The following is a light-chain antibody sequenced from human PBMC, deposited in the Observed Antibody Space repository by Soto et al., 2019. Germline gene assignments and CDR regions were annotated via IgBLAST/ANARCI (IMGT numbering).Light chain of an antibody. Sequence: QSVLTQPPSASGTPGQRVIISCSGSSSNLGSNSGNWYQQLPGTAPKLLIYNTYQRPLGVPDRFSGSKSGPSASLAISGLQSEDEGDYFCAAWDDSLNGPVFGGGTKLTVL. V-gene: IGLV1-44*01. CDR2: NTY. CDR3: AAWDDSLNGPV. CDR1: SSNLGSNS. J-gene: IGLJ3*02.